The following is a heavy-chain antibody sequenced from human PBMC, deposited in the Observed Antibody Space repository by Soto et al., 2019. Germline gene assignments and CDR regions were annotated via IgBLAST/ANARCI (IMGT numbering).Heavy chain of an antibody. Sequence: QMQLVQSGAEVKKTGSSVTVSCKALGNTFTYRYLHWVRQAPGQALEWMGWITPFSGDVHYAQKFQERVTITRDRSINTAYMQMSGLRPEDTAMYFCASGGAGSGPFTWELPDHWGQGTLVTVSS. D-gene: IGHD1-26*01. CDR1: GNTFTYRY. CDR3: ASGGAGSGPFTWELPDH. CDR2: ITPFSGDV. J-gene: IGHJ4*02. V-gene: IGHV1-45*02.